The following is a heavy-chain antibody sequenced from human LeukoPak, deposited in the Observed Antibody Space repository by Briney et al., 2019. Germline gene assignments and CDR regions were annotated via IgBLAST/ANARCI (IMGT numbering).Heavy chain of an antibody. J-gene: IGHJ4*02. D-gene: IGHD3-10*01. Sequence: PSETLSLTCTVSGGSISSYYWSWIRQPPGKGLEWIGYIYYSGSTNYNPSLKSRVTISVDTSKNQFSLKLSSVTAADTAVYYCAREGRPNYYGSGSYNYFDYWGQGTLVTVSS. CDR2: IYYSGST. CDR3: AREGRPNYYGSGSYNYFDY. CDR1: GGSISSYY. V-gene: IGHV4-59*01.